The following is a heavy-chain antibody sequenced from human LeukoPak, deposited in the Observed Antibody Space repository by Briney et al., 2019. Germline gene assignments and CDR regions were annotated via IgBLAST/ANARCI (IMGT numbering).Heavy chain of an antibody. V-gene: IGHV4-39*01. D-gene: IGHD5-18*01. J-gene: IGHJ4*02. Sequence: SETLSLTCTISGGSISNNNYHWGWIRQPPGKGLEWFGSIFYSGSTYYNPSLKSRVTISVDTSKNQFSLKLTSVTAADTAVYYCARHPLLPTAPWVPNYFDYWGQGTLVTVSS. CDR3: ARHPLLPTAPWVPNYFDY. CDR2: IFYSGST. CDR1: GGSISNNNYH.